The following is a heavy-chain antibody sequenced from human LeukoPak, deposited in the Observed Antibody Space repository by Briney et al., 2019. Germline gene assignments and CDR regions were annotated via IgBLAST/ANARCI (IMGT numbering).Heavy chain of an antibody. J-gene: IGHJ4*02. Sequence: GRSLRLSCAASGFTFSSYGMHWVRQAPGKGLEWVAVIWYDGSNKYYADSVKGRFTISRDNPKNTLYLQMNSLRAEDTAVYYCARDKAGIFDYWGQGTLVTVSS. CDR2: IWYDGSNK. CDR3: ARDKAGIFDY. V-gene: IGHV3-33*01. D-gene: IGHD6-19*01. CDR1: GFTFSSYG.